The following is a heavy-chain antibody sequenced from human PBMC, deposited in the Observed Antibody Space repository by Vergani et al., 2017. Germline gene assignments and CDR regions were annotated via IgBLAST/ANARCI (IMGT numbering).Heavy chain of an antibody. CDR3: AVRPRVNLVGLEIVTKRTLDY. V-gene: IGHV4-34*02. J-gene: IGHJ4*02. CDR2: INNDGHA. CDR1: GESFSSFY. D-gene: IGHD2-8*02. Sequence: QVQLQQWGAGVVKPSGTLSLTCAVFGESFSSFYWSWIRQPPGKGLEWIGEINNDGHANYNPSLESRFTVSRDTAKNQFSLNLMSVTAADTAMYYCAVRPRVNLVGLEIVTKRTLDYWSQGSLVTVSS.